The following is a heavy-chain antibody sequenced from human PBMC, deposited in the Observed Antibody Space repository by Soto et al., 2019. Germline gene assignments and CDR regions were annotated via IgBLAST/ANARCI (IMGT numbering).Heavy chain of an antibody. D-gene: IGHD1-1*01. Sequence: PSETLSLTCAVYGGSFSGYYWSWIRQPPGKGLEWIGEINHSGSTNYNPSLKSRVTISVDTSKNQFSLKLSSVTAADTAVYYCAGFYWNDFHYYYGMDVWGQGTTVTVSS. J-gene: IGHJ6*02. CDR3: AGFYWNDFHYYYGMDV. CDR1: GGSFSGYY. V-gene: IGHV4-34*01. CDR2: INHSGST.